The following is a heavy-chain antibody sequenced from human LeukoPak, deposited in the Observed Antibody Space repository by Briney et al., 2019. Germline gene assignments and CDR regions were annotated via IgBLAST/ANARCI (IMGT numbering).Heavy chain of an antibody. CDR3: AKDSSTSNPYYGLDV. CDR1: GFTFSSFW. D-gene: IGHD4-11*01. CDR2: ISHDGGNE. V-gene: IGHV3-30*18. Sequence: GGSLRLSCAASGFTFSSFWMHWVRQAPGKGLEWVAVISHDGGNEYYADSVKGRFTISRDNSKNTLYLQMDSLRAEDTAVYYCAKDSSTSNPYYGLDVWGQGTTVTVSS. J-gene: IGHJ6*02.